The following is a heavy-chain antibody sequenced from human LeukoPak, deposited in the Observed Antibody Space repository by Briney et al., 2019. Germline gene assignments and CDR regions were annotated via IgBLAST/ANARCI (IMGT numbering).Heavy chain of an antibody. J-gene: IGHJ6*03. V-gene: IGHV1-2*02. CDR3: ARVYDFYYYMDV. CDR1: GYTFTGYC. Sequence: ASVKVSCKASGYTFTGYCMHWVRHAPGQGLEWMGWINPSSGGTNYAQNFQGRVTMTRDTSISTAYMELSRLRSDDTAVYYCARVYDFYYYMDVWGKGTTVTVSS. D-gene: IGHD5/OR15-5a*01. CDR2: INPSSGGT.